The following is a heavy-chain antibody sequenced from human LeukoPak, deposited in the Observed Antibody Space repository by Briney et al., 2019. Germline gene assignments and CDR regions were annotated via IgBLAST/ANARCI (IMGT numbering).Heavy chain of an antibody. CDR3: ASKPRGESRPFDY. CDR1: GYTFTTHA. D-gene: IGHD3-16*01. CDR2: INTANGDT. V-gene: IGHV1-3*04. J-gene: IGHJ4*02. Sequence: ASVKVSCKTSGYTFTTHAVHWVRQAPGQSLEWMGWINTANGDTGYSQKFQGRVTITSDTSASTGYMEMSSLRSEDTAVYYCASKPRGESRPFDYWGQGTLVTVPS.